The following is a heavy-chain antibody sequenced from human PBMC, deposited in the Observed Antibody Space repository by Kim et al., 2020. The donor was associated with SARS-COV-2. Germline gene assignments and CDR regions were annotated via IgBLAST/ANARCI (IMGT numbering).Heavy chain of an antibody. CDR3: ARGYCSGGSCYHFDY. V-gene: IGHV4-59*09. D-gene: IGHD2-15*01. J-gene: IGHJ4*02. Sequence: PSLRSRVTISVDTSKNQFSLKLSYVTAADTAVYYCARGYCSGGSCYHFDYWGQGTLVTVSS.